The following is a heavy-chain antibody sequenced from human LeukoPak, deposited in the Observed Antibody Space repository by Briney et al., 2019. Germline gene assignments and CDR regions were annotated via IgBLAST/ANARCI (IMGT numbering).Heavy chain of an antibody. J-gene: IGHJ5*02. CDR2: INHSGST. Sequence: PSETLSLTCAVYGGSFSGYYWSWIRQPPGKGLEWIGEINHSGSTNYNPSLKGRVTISVDTSKNQFSLKLSSVTAADTAVYYCARIEGRDMGVAVAGRRLFWFDPWGQGTLVTVSS. CDR1: GGSFSGYY. V-gene: IGHV4-34*01. CDR3: ARIEGRDMGVAVAGRRLFWFDP. D-gene: IGHD6-19*01.